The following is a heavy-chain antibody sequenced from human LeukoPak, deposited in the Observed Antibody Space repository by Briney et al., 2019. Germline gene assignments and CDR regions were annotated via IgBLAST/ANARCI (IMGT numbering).Heavy chain of an antibody. D-gene: IGHD2-21*02. V-gene: IGHV4-61*02. Sequence: PSQTLSLTCTVSGGSISSGSYYWSWIRQPAGKGLEWIGRIYTSGSTNYNPSLKSRVTISVDTSKNQFSLKLSSVTAADTAVYYCARVSRNISCGGDCWTVDYWGQGTLVTVSS. CDR2: IYTSGST. J-gene: IGHJ4*02. CDR1: GGSISSGSYY. CDR3: ARVSRNISCGGDCWTVDY.